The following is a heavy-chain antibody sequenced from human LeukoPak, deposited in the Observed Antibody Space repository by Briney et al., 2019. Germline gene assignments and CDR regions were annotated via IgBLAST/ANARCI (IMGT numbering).Heavy chain of an antibody. J-gene: IGHJ4*02. Sequence: GASVKVSCKASGYTFTGYYIHWVRQAPGQGLEWMGWINPNSGGTNYAQKFQGRVTMTRDTSISTAYMELSRLRSDDTAVYYCARDKNGSSGWYSFFDYWGQGTLITVSS. D-gene: IGHD6-19*01. CDR1: GYTFTGYY. CDR3: ARDKNGSSGWYSFFDY. V-gene: IGHV1-2*02. CDR2: INPNSGGT.